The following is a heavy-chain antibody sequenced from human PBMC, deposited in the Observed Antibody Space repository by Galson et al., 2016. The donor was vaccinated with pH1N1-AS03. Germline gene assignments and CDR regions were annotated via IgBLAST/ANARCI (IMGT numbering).Heavy chain of an antibody. CDR1: GFSLSSSGVG. J-gene: IGHJ4*02. CDR2: VDWDDDK. Sequence: PALVKPTQTLTLTCSFSGFSLSSSGVGVAWIRQPPGKALEWLARVDWDDDKYYSTSLKTRLTISKDTSKNQVVLTMTNMDPVDTATYYCARMRYGDYTGYFDYWGQGTLVTVSS. D-gene: IGHD4-17*01. V-gene: IGHV2-70*11. CDR3: ARMRYGDYTGYFDY.